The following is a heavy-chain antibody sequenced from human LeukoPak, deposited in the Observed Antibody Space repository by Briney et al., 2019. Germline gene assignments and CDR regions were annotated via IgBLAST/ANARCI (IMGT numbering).Heavy chain of an antibody. J-gene: IGHJ3*02. D-gene: IGHD6-19*01. CDR2: IYYSGST. V-gene: IGHV4-61*01. CDR1: GGSISSSSYY. CDR3: ARDRGGYQWLVRGHDAFDI. Sequence: SETLSLTCTVSGGSISSSSYYWGWIRQPPGKGLEWIGYIYYSGSTNYNPSLKSRVTISVDTSKNQFSLKLSSVTAADTAVYYCARDRGGYQWLVRGHDAFDIWGQGTMVTVSS.